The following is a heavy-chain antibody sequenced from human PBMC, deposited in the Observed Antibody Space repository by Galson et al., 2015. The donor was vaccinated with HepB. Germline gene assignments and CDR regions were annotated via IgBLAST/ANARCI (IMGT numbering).Heavy chain of an antibody. J-gene: IGHJ5*02. CDR1: GITFSNYA. CDR3: AAASRTYCGADCPVS. CDR2: IRVTDGGT. Sequence: SLRLSCAASGITFSNYAMSWVRQAPGKGLEWVSSIRVTDGGTFYADSVKGRFTISRDNSRNELYLQMNRLRAEDSAVYYCAAASRTYCGADCPVSWGQGILVTVSS. V-gene: IGHV3-23*01. D-gene: IGHD2-21*02.